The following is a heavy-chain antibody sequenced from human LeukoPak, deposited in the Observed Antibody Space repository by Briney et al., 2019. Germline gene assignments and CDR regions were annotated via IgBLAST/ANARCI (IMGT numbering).Heavy chain of an antibody. Sequence: ASVKVSCKASGYTFTSYGISWVRQAPGQGLEWMGWISAYNGNTNYAQKLQGRVTMTTDTSTSTAYMELRSLRSDDTAVYYCARVGASVGATHAFDIWGQGTMVTVSS. CDR1: GYTFTSYG. CDR2: ISAYNGNT. CDR3: ARVGASVGATHAFDI. J-gene: IGHJ3*02. V-gene: IGHV1-18*01. D-gene: IGHD1-26*01.